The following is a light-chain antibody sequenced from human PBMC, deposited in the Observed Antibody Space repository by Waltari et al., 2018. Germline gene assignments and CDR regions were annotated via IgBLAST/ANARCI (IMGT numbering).Light chain of an antibody. V-gene: IGLV1-36*01. Sequence: PAMAPMRLIYYDDHLPSGVPDRFSASKSGSSASLTISGLRPEDEADYHCAGWDDSLTGVVFGGGTKLTV. CDR3: AGWDDSLTGVV. CDR2: YDD. J-gene: IGLJ2*01.